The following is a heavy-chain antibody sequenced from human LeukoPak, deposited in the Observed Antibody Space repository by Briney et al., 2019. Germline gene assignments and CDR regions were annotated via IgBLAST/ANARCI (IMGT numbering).Heavy chain of an antibody. J-gene: IGHJ4*02. CDR1: GGSFSGYY. D-gene: IGHD3-16*02. V-gene: IGHV4-34*01. CDR3: ARDPTGITFGGVIVRRYYFDY. CDR2: INHSGST. Sequence: PSETLSLTCAVYGGSFSGYYWSWIRQPPGKGLEWIGEINHSGSTNYNPSLKSRVTISVDTSKNQFSLQLSSVPAADTAVYYCARDPTGITFGGVIVRRYYFDYWGQGTLVTVSS.